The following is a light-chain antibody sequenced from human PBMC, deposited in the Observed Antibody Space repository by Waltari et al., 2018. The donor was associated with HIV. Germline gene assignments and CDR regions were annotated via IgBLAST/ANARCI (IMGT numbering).Light chain of an antibody. Sequence: SYELTQPSSVSVSPGQTARITCSGDSLPKQYVYWYQQRPGRAPVLVIYKDSERPSAIPERFSGSRSGTTVTLTISGVQADDEADYYCQSADSSGSSWVFGGGTKLTV. J-gene: IGLJ3*02. CDR3: QSADSSGSSWV. CDR1: SLPKQY. CDR2: KDS. V-gene: IGLV3-25*03.